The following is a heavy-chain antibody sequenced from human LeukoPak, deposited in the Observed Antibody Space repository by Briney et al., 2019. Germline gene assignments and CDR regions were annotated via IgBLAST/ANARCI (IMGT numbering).Heavy chain of an antibody. V-gene: IGHV4-34*01. J-gene: IGHJ6*02. CDR2: INHSGST. CDR3: ASLEDYYYYGMDV. Sequence: PSETLSLTCAVYGGSFSGYYWSWIRQPPGKGLEWIGEINHSGSTNYNPSLKSRVTISVDTSKNQFSLKLSSVTAADTAVYYCASLEDYYYYGMDVWGQGTTVTVSS. CDR1: GGSFSGYY.